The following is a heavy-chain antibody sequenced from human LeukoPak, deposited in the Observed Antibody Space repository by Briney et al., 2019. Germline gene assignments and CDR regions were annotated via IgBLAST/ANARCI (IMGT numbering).Heavy chain of an antibody. D-gene: IGHD3-10*01. CDR2: ISYDGSNK. CDR1: GFTFSSYA. J-gene: IGHJ5*02. Sequence: SCKASGFTFSSYAMHWVRQAPGKGLEWVAVISYDGSNKYYADSVKGRFTISRDNSKNTLYLQMNSLRAEDTAVYYCARDRSMVRGVGFDPWGQGTLVTVSS. V-gene: IGHV3-30-3*01. CDR3: ARDRSMVRGVGFDP.